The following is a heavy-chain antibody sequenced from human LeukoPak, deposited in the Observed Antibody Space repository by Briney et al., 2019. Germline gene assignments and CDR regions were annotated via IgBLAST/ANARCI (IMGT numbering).Heavy chain of an antibody. CDR2: INSRGSPI. J-gene: IGHJ6*02. D-gene: IGHD1-26*01. V-gene: IGHV3-48*03. CDR1: GFTFSYYE. CDR3: ARGRAYRDGTDV. Sequence: GGSLRLSCAASGFTFSYYEMNWVRQAPGKGLEWVSYINSRGSPIYYADSVKGRFTISRDNGKNALYLQMNSLRAEDTAVYYCARGRAYRDGTDVWGQGTTVTVSS.